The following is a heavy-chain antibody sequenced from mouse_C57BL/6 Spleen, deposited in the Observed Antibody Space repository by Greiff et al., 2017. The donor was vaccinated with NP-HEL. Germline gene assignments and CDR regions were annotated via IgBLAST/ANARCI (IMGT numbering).Heavy chain of an antibody. CDR1: GFTFSSYT. CDR2: ISGGGGNT. D-gene: IGHD1-1*01. CDR3: AQMGYYGSSWYFDV. Sequence: EVHLVESGGGLVKPGGSLKLSCAASGFTFSSYTMSWVRQTPEKRLEWVATISGGGGNTYYPDSVKGRFTISRDNAKNTLYLQMSSLRSEDTALYYCAQMGYYGSSWYFDVWGTGTTVTVSS. V-gene: IGHV5-9*01. J-gene: IGHJ1*03.